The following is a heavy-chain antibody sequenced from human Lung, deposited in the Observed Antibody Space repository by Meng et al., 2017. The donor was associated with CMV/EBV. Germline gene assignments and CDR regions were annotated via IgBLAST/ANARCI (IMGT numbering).Heavy chain of an antibody. J-gene: IGHJ6*02. CDR1: GFTFSSYA. Sequence: GESLKISCAASGFTFSSYAMHWVRQAPGKGLEWVAVISYDGSNRYYADSVKGRFTISSDNSKNTLYLQMNSLRAEDTAVYYCARDPLSSRYYDFWSGYGGYYYYGMDVXGQGXTVTVSS. D-gene: IGHD3-3*01. CDR3: ARDPLSSRYYDFWSGYGGYYYYGMDV. CDR2: ISYDGSNR. V-gene: IGHV3-30-3*01.